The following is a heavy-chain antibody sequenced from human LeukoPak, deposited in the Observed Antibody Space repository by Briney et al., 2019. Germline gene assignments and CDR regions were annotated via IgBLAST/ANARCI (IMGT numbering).Heavy chain of an antibody. CDR2: IYHSGST. J-gene: IGHJ4*02. V-gene: IGHV4-38-2*02. CDR1: GYSISSGYY. CDR3: ARRLGSSGWFRY. Sequence: SETLSLTCTVSGYSISSGYYWGWIRQPPGKGLEWIGSIYHSGSTYYNPSLKSRVTISVDTSKNQFSLKLSSVTAADTAVYYCARRLGSSGWFRYWGQGTLVTVSS. D-gene: IGHD6-19*01.